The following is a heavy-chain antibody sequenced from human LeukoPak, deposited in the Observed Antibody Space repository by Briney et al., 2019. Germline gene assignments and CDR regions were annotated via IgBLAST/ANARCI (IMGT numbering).Heavy chain of an antibody. J-gene: IGHJ3*02. CDR3: ARDRYYDSSGYYSVDAFDI. CDR1: GFTFSSYS. D-gene: IGHD3-22*01. V-gene: IGHV3-21*01. CDR2: ISSSSSYI. Sequence: GGSLRLSCAASGFTFSSYSMNWVRQAPGEGLEWVSSISSSSSYIYYADSVKGRFTISRDNAKNSLYLQMNSLRAEDTAVYYCARDRYYDSSGYYSVDAFDIWGQGTMVTVSS.